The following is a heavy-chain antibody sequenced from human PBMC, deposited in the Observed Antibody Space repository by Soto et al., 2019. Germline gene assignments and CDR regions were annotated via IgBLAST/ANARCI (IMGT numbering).Heavy chain of an antibody. CDR1: GGSISSGGCS. CDR2: IYHSGST. Sequence: SETLSLTCAVSGGSISSGGCSWSWIRQPPGKGLEWIGYIYHSGSTYYNPSLKSRVTISVDSSKNQFSLKLSSVTAADTAVYYCERGALTMIGPGAWLDPWGQGTLVTVSS. D-gene: IGHD3-22*01. CDR3: ERGALTMIGPGAWLDP. J-gene: IGHJ5*02. V-gene: IGHV4-30-2*01.